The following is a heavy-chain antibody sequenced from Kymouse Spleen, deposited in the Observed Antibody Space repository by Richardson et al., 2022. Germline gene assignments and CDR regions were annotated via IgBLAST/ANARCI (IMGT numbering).Heavy chain of an antibody. CDR3: ARDKSIAARRVDYFDY. J-gene: IGHJ4*02. CDR2: ISSSSSTI. V-gene: IGHV3-48*02. Sequence: EVQLVESGGGLVQPGGSLRLSCAASGFTFSSYSMNWVRQAPGKGLEWVSYISSSSSTIYYADSVKGRFTISRDNAKNSLYLQMNSLRDEDTAVYYCARDKSIAARRVDYFDYWGQGTLVTVSS. CDR1: GFTFSSYS. D-gene: IGHD6-6*01.